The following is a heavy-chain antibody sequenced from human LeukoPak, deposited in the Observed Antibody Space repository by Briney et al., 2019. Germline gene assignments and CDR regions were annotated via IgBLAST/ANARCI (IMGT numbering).Heavy chain of an antibody. V-gene: IGHV3-7*01. CDR2: IKQDGTKK. CDR1: GFTFRNYW. Sequence: GGSLRLSCEASGFTFRNYWMTWVRQAPGKGLEWVASIKQDGTKKYYVDSVKGRFTISRDNAKNSLYLQMNSLRAEDTAVYYCARGYSYDNFDYWGQGTLVTVSS. CDR3: ARGYSYDNFDY. J-gene: IGHJ4*02. D-gene: IGHD5-18*01.